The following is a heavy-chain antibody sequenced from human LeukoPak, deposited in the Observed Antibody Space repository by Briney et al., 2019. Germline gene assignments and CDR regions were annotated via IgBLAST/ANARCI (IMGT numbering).Heavy chain of an antibody. CDR2: IHPTGSA. CDR1: GGSISSGTSY. D-gene: IGHD1-14*01. CDR3: ATGRDRNKVGY. V-gene: IGHV4-31*03. J-gene: IGHJ4*02. Sequence: SETLSLTCTVSGGSISSGTSYWNWIRQHPGKGLEWIGCIHPTGSAHYNPSLLGRVTISVDTSKNHFSLNLNSVTAADTAVYYCATGRDRNKVGYWGQGTLVTVSS.